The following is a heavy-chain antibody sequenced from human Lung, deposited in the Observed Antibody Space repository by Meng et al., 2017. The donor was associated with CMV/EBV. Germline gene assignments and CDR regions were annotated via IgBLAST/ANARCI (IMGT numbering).Heavy chain of an antibody. CDR1: SYISTKYE. CDR3: ARYVPNGSFWYFDF. D-gene: IGHD6-13*01. V-gene: IGHV1-18*01. Sequence: QVQSVRSGADVKKPGPIIKVASKASSYISTKYEISWVRQAPGKGLEWMGWISVKNGEAKYPQNFQGRVTMTTDTTTSTAYMELRSLTSDDTAVYYCARYVPNGSFWYFDFWGRGTLVTVSS. J-gene: IGHJ2*01. CDR2: ISVKNGEA.